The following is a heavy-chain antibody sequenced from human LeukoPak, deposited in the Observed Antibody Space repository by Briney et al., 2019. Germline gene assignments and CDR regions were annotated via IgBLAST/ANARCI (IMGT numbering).Heavy chain of an antibody. Sequence: SETLSLTCTVSGGSISSYYWSWIRQPPGKGLEWIGYIYTSGSTNYNPSLKSRVTISVDTSKNQFSLKLSSVTAADTAVYYCARAPRQWAARPFDYWGQGTLVTVSS. D-gene: IGHD6-6*01. CDR2: IYTSGST. J-gene: IGHJ4*02. CDR3: ARAPRQWAARPFDY. V-gene: IGHV4-4*08. CDR1: GGSISSYY.